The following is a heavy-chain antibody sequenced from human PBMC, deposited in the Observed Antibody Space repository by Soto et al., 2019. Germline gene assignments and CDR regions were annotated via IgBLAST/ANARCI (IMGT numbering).Heavy chain of an antibody. Sequence: ASVKVSCKASGYTFTSYGISWVRQAPGQGLEWMGWISAYNGNTNYAQKLQGRVTMTTDTSTSTAYMELRSLRSDDTAVYYCARVGDIVVVVAAINFDYWGQGTLVTVSS. CDR3: ARVGDIVVVVAAINFDY. J-gene: IGHJ4*02. V-gene: IGHV1-18*01. CDR1: GYTFTSYG. D-gene: IGHD2-15*01. CDR2: ISAYNGNT.